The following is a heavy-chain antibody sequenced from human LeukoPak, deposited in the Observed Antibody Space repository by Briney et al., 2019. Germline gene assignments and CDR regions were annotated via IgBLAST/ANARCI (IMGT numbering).Heavy chain of an antibody. CDR1: GGSFSDYY. D-gene: IGHD5-12*01. CDR2: MNDSGST. V-gene: IGHV4-34*01. Sequence: SETLSLTCAVDGGSFSDYYWTWVRQSPGKGLEWIGEMNDSGSTNYNPSFKSGVTISADTTKRQSSLKVTSVTAAHTALYYCARVAHPSRNGYYLGYWGQGTLVTISS. J-gene: IGHJ4*02. CDR3: ARVAHPSRNGYYLGY.